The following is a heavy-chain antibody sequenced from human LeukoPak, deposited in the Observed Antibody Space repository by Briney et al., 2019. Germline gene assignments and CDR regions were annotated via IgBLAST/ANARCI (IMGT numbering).Heavy chain of an antibody. Sequence: GGSLRLSCSASGFTFSSYAMHWVRQAPGKGLEYVSAISSNGGSTYYADSVKGRFTISRDNSKNTLYLQMSSLRAEDTAVYYCVKYLDVVVVAAPGYWGQGTLVTVSS. J-gene: IGHJ4*02. CDR2: ISSNGGST. CDR1: GFTFSSYA. D-gene: IGHD2-15*01. V-gene: IGHV3-64D*06. CDR3: VKYLDVVVVAAPGY.